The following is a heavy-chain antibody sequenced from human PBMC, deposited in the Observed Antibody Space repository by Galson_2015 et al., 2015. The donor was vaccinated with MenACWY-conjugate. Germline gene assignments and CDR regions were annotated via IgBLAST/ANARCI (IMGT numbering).Heavy chain of an antibody. J-gene: IGHJ4*02. CDR3: AKVWVRVGATGGYLDS. CDR2: ISDSAVTT. Sequence: SLRLSCAASGFTFPNYAMSWVRQAPGKGLEWVSGISDSAVTTDYADSVKGRFTISRDNSKNTLYLQMNSLRAEDTAVYYCAKVWVRVGATGGYLDSWGQGALVTVPS. CDR1: GFTFPNYA. V-gene: IGHV3-23*01. D-gene: IGHD1-26*01.